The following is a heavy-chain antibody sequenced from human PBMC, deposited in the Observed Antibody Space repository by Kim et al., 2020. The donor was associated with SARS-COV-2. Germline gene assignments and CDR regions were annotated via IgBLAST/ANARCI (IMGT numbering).Heavy chain of an antibody. D-gene: IGHD2-2*02. V-gene: IGHV4-34*01. Sequence: SETLSLTCGVYGGSFSGYYWSWIRQPPGKGLELIGEINHSGSTNYNPSLKSRVTISVDTSKNQFSLKLSSVTAADTAVYYCARGYCSSTSCYRVPRIYG. J-gene: IGHJ6*01. CDR1: GGSFSGYY. CDR2: INHSGST. CDR3: ARGYCSSTSCYRVPRIYG.